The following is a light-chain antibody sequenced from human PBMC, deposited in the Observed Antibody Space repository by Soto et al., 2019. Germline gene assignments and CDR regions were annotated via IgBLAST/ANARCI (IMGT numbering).Light chain of an antibody. CDR3: QQDSASTYT. CDR2: GAS. Sequence: EIVLTQSPDTLSLSPGERATLSCRASQSISSTYVAWYQQKPGQAPRLLLSGASGWAIVIPDRFSGSGSGTDFTLTITNEEPEDFAMYYCQQDSASTYTFGQGTKLEI. CDR1: QSISSTY. J-gene: IGKJ2*01. V-gene: IGKV3-20*01.